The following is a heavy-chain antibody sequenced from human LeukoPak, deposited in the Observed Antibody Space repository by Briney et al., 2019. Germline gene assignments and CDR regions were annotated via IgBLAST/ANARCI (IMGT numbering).Heavy chain of an antibody. Sequence: PGRALRLSCAASGFTFSSYGMHWVRQAPGKGLEWVAAISYDGRNKEYVDSVKGRFTISRDNSKNTVYLQMNSLRAEDTAVYNCAKDRGYSHGFDYWGQGTLVTVSS. CDR2: ISYDGRNK. J-gene: IGHJ4*02. CDR3: AKDRGYSHGFDY. D-gene: IGHD5-18*01. CDR1: GFTFSSYG. V-gene: IGHV3-30*18.